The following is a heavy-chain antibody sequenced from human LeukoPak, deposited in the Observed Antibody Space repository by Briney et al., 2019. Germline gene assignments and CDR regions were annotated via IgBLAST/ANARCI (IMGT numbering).Heavy chain of an antibody. D-gene: IGHD1-20*01. CDR2: ISGTGGST. J-gene: IGHJ4*02. CDR1: GFSFSSYA. CDR3: ARDVGYNWYAFNY. V-gene: IGHV3-23*01. Sequence: GGSLRLSCAASGFSFSSYAMSWVRQAPGKGLEWVSSISGTGGSTYYADSVKGRFTIYRDNSKNSVYLEMNSLRAEDTAVYYCARDVGYNWYAFNYWGQGTLVTVSS.